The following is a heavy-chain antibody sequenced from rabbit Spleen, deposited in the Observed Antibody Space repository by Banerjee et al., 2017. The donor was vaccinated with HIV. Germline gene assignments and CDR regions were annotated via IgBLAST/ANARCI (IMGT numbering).Heavy chain of an antibody. D-gene: IGHD1-1*01. CDR3: AKGSNSGAYSGGAYFDL. CDR2: VGTTTGNT. Sequence: QEQLVESGGGLVQPEGSLTLTCTASGFSFSISYYMCWVRQAPGKGLELMGCVGTTTGNTYYASWAKGRFTIIRSTSLNAVTLQVTSLTAADTATYFCAKGSNSGAYSGGAYFDLWGPDTLVTVS. V-gene: IGHV1S47*01. CDR1: GFSFSISYY. J-gene: IGHJ4*01.